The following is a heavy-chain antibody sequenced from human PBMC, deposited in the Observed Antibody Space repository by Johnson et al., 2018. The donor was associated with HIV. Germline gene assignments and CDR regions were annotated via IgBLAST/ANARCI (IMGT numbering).Heavy chain of an antibody. V-gene: IGHV3-30*03. CDR3: VRGFRSHTETEAPMIIAHGAFDI. D-gene: IGHD3-22*01. J-gene: IGHJ3*02. CDR1: GFSFSTYN. Sequence: QVQLVESGGGVVQPGRSLRLSCAASGFSFSTYNMHWVRHAPGRGLEWVAFISYSGSDTYYADSVKGRFTISRDNSKNTLYLQMNSLRAEDTAVYYCVRGFRSHTETEAPMIIAHGAFDIWGQGTMVTVSS. CDR2: ISYSGSDT.